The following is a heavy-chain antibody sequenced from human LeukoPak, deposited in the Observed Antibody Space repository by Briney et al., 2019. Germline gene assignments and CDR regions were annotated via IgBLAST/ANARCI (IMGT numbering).Heavy chain of an antibody. V-gene: IGHV3-30*03. D-gene: IGHD6-13*01. Sequence: GGSLRLSCAASGFTFSSYGMHWVRQAPGKGLEWVAVISYDGSKKYYGDSVKGRFTISRDSSKNRLYLQMNSLRAEDTAVYYCARDREGIAAAGSLTWGQGTLVTVSS. J-gene: IGHJ5*02. CDR1: GFTFSSYG. CDR3: ARDREGIAAAGSLT. CDR2: ISYDGSKK.